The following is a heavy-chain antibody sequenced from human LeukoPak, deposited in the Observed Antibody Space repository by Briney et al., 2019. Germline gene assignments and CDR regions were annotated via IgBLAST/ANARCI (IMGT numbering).Heavy chain of an antibody. CDR2: IYHSGSA. J-gene: IGHJ4*02. CDR3: ARRPPSMVVDY. V-gene: IGHV4-4*02. Sequence: SETLSLTCTFSGGSISSSGWWNWVRQPPGKELEWIGEIYHSGSATYSPSLRSRVTMSVDKSKNQFSLNLTAVTAADTAVYYCARRPPSMVVDYWSPGTLVTVSS. CDR1: GGSISSSGW. D-gene: IGHD2-2*01.